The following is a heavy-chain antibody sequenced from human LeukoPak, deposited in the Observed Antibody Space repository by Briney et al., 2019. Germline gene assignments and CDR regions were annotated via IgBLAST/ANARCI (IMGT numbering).Heavy chain of an antibody. CDR3: ARGPPYYYDGSGYYYFDY. Sequence: SETLSLTCAVYGGSFSGYYWTWIRQPPGKGLEWIGEISHSGSPNYNPSLKSRVTMSVDTSKNQFSLKLSSVTAADTAVYYCARGPPYYYDGSGYYYFDYWGQGTLVTVSS. CDR1: GGSFSGYY. D-gene: IGHD3-22*01. CDR2: ISHSGSP. J-gene: IGHJ4*02. V-gene: IGHV4-34*01.